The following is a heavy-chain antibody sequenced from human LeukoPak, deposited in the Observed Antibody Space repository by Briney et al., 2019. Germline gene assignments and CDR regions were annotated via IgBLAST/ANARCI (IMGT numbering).Heavy chain of an antibody. CDR1: GFSFSTYA. CDR3: AVTPEGLDI. D-gene: IGHD1-14*01. Sequence: GGSLRLSCAASGFSFSTYAMHWVRQAPGKGLEWVADISYDGTTKYYADSVKGRFSISRDNSKNTLDLQMNSLRAEDTAVYYCAVTPEGLDIWGQGTTVTVSS. J-gene: IGHJ3*02. CDR2: ISYDGTTK. V-gene: IGHV3-30*03.